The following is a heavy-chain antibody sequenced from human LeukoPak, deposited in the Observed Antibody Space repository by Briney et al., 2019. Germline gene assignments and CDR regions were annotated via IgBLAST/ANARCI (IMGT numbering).Heavy chain of an antibody. CDR2: IFYSGST. D-gene: IGHD6-13*01. CDR3: ARVLSKSSWYLDY. Sequence: SETLSLTCAVYGGSFSGYYWSWIRQPPGKGLEWIGYIFYSGSTKYNPSLKSRVTISVDTSKNQFSLKLSSVTAADTAVYYCARVLSKSSWYLDYWGQGTLVTVSS. J-gene: IGHJ4*02. V-gene: IGHV4-59*12. CDR1: GGSFSGYY.